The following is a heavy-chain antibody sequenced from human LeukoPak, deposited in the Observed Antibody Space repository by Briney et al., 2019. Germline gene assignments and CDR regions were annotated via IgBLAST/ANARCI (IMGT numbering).Heavy chain of an antibody. CDR2: IYYSGST. CDR1: GGSISSYY. D-gene: IGHD5-18*01. V-gene: IGHV4-39*07. CDR3: AIVDTAMVTTDY. Sequence: SETLSLTCTVSGGSISSYYWSWIRQPPGKGLEWIGSIYYSGSTYYNPSLKSRVTISVDTSKNQFSLKLSSVTAADTAVYYCAIVDTAMVTTDYWGQGTLVTVSS. J-gene: IGHJ4*02.